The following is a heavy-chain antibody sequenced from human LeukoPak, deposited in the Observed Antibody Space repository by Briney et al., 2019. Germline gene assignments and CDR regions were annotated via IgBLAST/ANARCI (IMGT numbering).Heavy chain of an antibody. CDR3: ARDSTLISGSCFDY. J-gene: IGHJ4*03. D-gene: IGHD3-10*01. V-gene: IGHV4-4*07. CDR2: IYTSGST. CDR1: GGSISNYY. Sequence: SETLSLTCTVSGGSISNYYWSWIRQPAGKGLEWIGRIYTSGSTDYNPSLKSRVTMSVDTSKNQFSLKLSSVTAADTAVYYCARDSTLISGSCFDYWGQGTLVTVSS.